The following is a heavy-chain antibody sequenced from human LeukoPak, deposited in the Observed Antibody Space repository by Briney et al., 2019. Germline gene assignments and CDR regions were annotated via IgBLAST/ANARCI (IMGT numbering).Heavy chain of an antibody. CDR3: ARDREGSGGRDGFDI. J-gene: IGHJ3*02. CDR1: GFTFSSYG. D-gene: IGHD3-10*01. Sequence: PGGSLRLSCAASGFTFSSYGMHWVRQAPGKGLEWVAVIWYDGSNKYYADSVKGRFTISRDNSKNTLYLQMNSLRAEDTAVYYCARDREGSGGRDGFDIWGPGTMVTVSS. V-gene: IGHV3-33*01. CDR2: IWYDGSNK.